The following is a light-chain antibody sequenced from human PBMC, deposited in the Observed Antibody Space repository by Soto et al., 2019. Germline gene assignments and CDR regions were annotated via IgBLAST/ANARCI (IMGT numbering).Light chain of an antibody. CDR2: AAS. CDR3: LQDYNYPRT. J-gene: IGKJ1*01. CDR1: QVIRND. V-gene: IGKV1-6*01. Sequence: AIQVTQSPSSLSASVGDRVTITCRASQVIRNDLGWYQQKPGKAPKLLIYAASRLQSGVPSRFSGSGSGTDFTLTISSLQPEDFATYYCLQDYNYPRTFGQGTKVDIK.